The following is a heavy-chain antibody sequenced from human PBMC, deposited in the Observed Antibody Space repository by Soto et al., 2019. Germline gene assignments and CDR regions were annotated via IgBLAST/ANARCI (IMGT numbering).Heavy chain of an antibody. V-gene: IGHV4-30-4*01. J-gene: IGHJ5*02. D-gene: IGHD6-19*01. CDR3: ARDRVAGPYYWFDP. CDR2: IYYSGST. Sequence: PGKCLECIWYIYYSGSTYYIPSLKSRVTISVDTSKNQFSLKLSSVTAADTALYYCARDRVAGPYYWFDPWXQGTL.